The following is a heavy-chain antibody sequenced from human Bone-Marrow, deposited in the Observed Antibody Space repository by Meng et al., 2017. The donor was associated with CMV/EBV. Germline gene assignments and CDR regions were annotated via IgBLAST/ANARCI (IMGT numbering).Heavy chain of an antibody. CDR3: TTNSRIAARPDAYYYYGMDV. Sequence: GESLKISCAASGFTFSNAWMSWVRQAPGKGLEWVGRIKSKTDGGTTDYTAPVKGRFTISRDDSKNTLYLQMNGLKTEDTAVYYCTTNSRIAARPDAYYYYGMDVWGQGTTVTVSS. CDR2: IKSKTDGGTT. J-gene: IGHJ6*02. D-gene: IGHD6-6*01. CDR1: GFTFSNAW. V-gene: IGHV3-15*01.